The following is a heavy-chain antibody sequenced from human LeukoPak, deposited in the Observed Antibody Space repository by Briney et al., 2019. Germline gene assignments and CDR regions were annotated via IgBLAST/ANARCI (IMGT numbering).Heavy chain of an antibody. CDR3: ARDFGGNSAGDAFDI. Sequence: SVKVSCKASGYTFTSYGISWVRQAPGQGLEWMGGIIPIFGTANYAQKFQGRVTITTDESTSTAYMELSSLRSEDTAVYYCARDFGGNSAGDAFDIWGQGTMVTVSS. CDR1: GYTFTSYG. CDR2: IIPIFGTA. V-gene: IGHV1-69*05. J-gene: IGHJ3*02. D-gene: IGHD4-23*01.